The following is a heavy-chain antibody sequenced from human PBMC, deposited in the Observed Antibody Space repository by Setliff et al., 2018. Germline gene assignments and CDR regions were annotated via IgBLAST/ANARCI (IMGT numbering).Heavy chain of an antibody. CDR2: IYYSGRT. J-gene: IGHJ3*02. CDR1: GGSISTYH. CDR3: ARHENDYGDYDDAFDI. D-gene: IGHD4-17*01. Sequence: PSETLSLTCTVSGGSISTYHWSWIRQPPGKGLEWIGYIYYSGRTNYNPSLRSRVTISVDTSKNQFSLKVSSVTAADTAVYYCARHENDYGDYDDAFDIWGQGTMVTVSS. V-gene: IGHV4-59*08.